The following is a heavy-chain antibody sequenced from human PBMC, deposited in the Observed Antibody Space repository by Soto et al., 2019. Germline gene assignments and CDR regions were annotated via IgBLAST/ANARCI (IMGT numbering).Heavy chain of an antibody. Sequence: QVQLVQSGAEVKKPGSSVKVSCKASGGTFSSYAIIWVRQAPGQGLEWMGGIIPIFGTANYAQKFQGRATITADESTSTAYMELSSLRSEYTAVYYCARDRPALLLTYYGMDVWGQGTTVTVSS. CDR1: GGTFSSYA. J-gene: IGHJ6*02. D-gene: IGHD2-15*01. CDR3: ARDRPALLLTYYGMDV. V-gene: IGHV1-69*01. CDR2: IIPIFGTA.